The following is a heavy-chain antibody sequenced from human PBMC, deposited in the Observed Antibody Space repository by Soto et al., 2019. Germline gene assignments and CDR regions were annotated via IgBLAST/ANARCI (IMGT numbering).Heavy chain of an antibody. D-gene: IGHD3-3*01. Sequence: GPGPGPPSETLSLTCAVYGGSFSGYYWSWIRQPPGKGLEWIGEINHSGSTNYNPSLKSRVTISVDTSKKQFSLKLSSVTAADTVVYYCARGGAIFLYYDFWSGFDPWGQGTLVTVSS. J-gene: IGHJ5*02. CDR2: INHSGST. CDR1: GGSFSGYY. CDR3: ARGGAIFLYYDFWSGFDP. V-gene: IGHV4-34*01.